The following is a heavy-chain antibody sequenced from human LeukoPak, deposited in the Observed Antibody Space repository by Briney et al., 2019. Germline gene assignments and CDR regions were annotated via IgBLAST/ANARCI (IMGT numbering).Heavy chain of an antibody. J-gene: IGHJ3*02. CDR1: GYTFTGYY. V-gene: IGHV1-2*06. Sequence: GASVKVSCKASGYTFTGYYMHWVRQAPGQGLEWMGRINPNSGGTNYAQKFQGRVTMTRDTSISTAYMELSSLRSEDTAVYYCARDPYDSPLDAFDIWGQGTMVTVSS. D-gene: IGHD3-3*01. CDR3: ARDPYDSPLDAFDI. CDR2: INPNSGGT.